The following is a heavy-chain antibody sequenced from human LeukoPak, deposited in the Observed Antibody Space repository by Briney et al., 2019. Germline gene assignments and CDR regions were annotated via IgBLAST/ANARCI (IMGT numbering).Heavy chain of an antibody. CDR2: IKQEGSEK. D-gene: IGHD6-13*01. J-gene: IGHJ4*02. CDR1: GFTFSSYW. CDR3: ARGGKQQLVSGYFDY. V-gene: IGHV3-7*01. Sequence: PGGSLRLSCAASGFTFSSYWMSWVHQAPGKGLEWGANIKQEGSEKYYVDSVKGRFTISRDNAKKSLYLQMNRRGAEDTGVYYCARGGKQQLVSGYFDYWGQGTLVTVSS.